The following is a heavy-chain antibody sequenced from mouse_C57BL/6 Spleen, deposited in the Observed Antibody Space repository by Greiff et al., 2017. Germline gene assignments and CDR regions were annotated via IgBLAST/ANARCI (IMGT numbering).Heavy chain of an antibody. Sequence: QVQLQQPGAELVKPGASVKMSCKATGYTFTSYWITWVKQRPGQGLEWIGDIYPGSGSTNYNEKFKSKATLTVDTSSSTAYMQLSSLTSEDSAVYYCARSGGYYAMDYWGQGTSVTVSS. J-gene: IGHJ4*01. D-gene: IGHD1-1*02. V-gene: IGHV1-55*01. CDR1: GYTFTSYW. CDR3: ARSGGYYAMDY. CDR2: IYPGSGST.